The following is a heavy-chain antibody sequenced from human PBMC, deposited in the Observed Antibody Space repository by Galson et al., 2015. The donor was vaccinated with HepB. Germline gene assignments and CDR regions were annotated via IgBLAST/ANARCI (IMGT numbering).Heavy chain of an antibody. D-gene: IGHD2-2*01. CDR3: ARVGAGTTSPNAFDI. Sequence: QSGAEVKKPGESLRISCKASGGTFSSYAISWVRQAPGQGLEWMGRIIPILGIANYAQKFRGRVTITADKSTSTAYMELSSLRSEDTAVYYCARVGAGTTSPNAFDIWGQGTMVTVSS. CDR1: GGTFSSYA. CDR2: IIPILGIA. J-gene: IGHJ3*02. V-gene: IGHV1-69*04.